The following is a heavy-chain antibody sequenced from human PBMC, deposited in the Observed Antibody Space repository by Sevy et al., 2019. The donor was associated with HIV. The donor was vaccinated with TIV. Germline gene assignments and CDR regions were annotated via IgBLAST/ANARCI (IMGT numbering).Heavy chain of an antibody. CDR2: ISSSSSYT. CDR3: ARDRHFGWFGELLGGDYYYMDV. Sequence: GGSLRLSCAASGFTFSDYYMSWIRQAPGKGLEWVSYISSSSSYTNYADSGKGRFTISRDNAKNSLYLQMNRLRAEDTAVYYCARDRHFGWFGELLGGDYYYMDVWGKGTTVTVSS. V-gene: IGHV3-11*06. CDR1: GFTFSDYY. D-gene: IGHD3-10*01. J-gene: IGHJ6*03.